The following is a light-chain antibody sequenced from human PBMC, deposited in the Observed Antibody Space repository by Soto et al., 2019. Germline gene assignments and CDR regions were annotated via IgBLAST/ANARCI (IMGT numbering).Light chain of an antibody. V-gene: IGLV2-14*01. Sequence: QSALTQPASVSGSPGQSITISCTGTGSDIGGYNYVSWYQQHPGKAPKVMIYEVSNWPSGVSNRFSASKSGNTASLTISGLQAEDEADYYCTSYTSSSSVVFGGGTKLTVL. J-gene: IGLJ2*01. CDR3: TSYTSSSSVV. CDR1: GSDIGGYNY. CDR2: EVS.